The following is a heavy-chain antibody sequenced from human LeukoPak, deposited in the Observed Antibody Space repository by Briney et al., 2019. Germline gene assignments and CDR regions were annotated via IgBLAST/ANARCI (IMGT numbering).Heavy chain of an antibody. CDR2: ISYDGKDN. CDR3: VRDLGATFSYAMDV. D-gene: IGHD1-26*01. Sequence: PGGSLRLSCAASGFSFSSYVMHWVRQAPGKGLEWVTLISYDGKDNDYGDSVKGRFTSSRDNSKNTLFLHMTSLRPEDTAVYYCVRDLGATFSYAMDVWGQGTAVIVSS. CDR1: GFSFSSYV. V-gene: IGHV3-30*04. J-gene: IGHJ6*02.